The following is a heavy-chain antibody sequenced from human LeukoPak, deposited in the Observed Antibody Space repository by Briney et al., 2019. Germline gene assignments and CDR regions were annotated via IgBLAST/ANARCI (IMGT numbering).Heavy chain of an antibody. J-gene: IGHJ4*02. CDR2: ISWNSGSI. CDR3: AKDLVRYSYGGPFDY. D-gene: IGHD5-18*01. CDR1: GFTFDDYA. V-gene: IGHV3-9*01. Sequence: GGSLRLSCATSGFTFDDYAMHWVRQAPGKGLEWVSGISWNSGSIGYADSVKGRFTISRDNSKNTLYLQMNSLRAEDTAVYYCAKDLVRYSYGGPFDYWGQGTLVTVSS.